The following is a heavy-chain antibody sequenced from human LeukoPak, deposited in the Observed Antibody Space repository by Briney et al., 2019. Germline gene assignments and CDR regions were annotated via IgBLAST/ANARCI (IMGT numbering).Heavy chain of an antibody. Sequence: SETLSLTCTVSGGFMANINFYWTWIRQPAGERLEWIGRIYTSGGATYNPSLKSRVTMSVDRSNNQFSLNLNSVTAADTGVYYYVGRGSSSGTFDVWGPGAIVVVSS. V-gene: IGHV4-4*07. CDR2: IYTSGGA. CDR3: VGRGSSSGTFDV. CDR1: GGFMANINFY. D-gene: IGHD6-13*01. J-gene: IGHJ3*01.